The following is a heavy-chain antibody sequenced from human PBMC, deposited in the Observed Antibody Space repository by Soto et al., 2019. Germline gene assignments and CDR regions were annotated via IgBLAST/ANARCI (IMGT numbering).Heavy chain of an antibody. D-gene: IGHD1-1*01. CDR2: ISRSSSYI. CDR3: AKNNGEDYNYHFYGMDV. Sequence: GGSLRLSCAASGFTFSSYVMNWVRQGPGKGLEWVSSISRSSSYIYYGDSVKGRFTISRDDAKNSLYLEMNSLRAEDTAVYYCAKNNGEDYNYHFYGMDVWGQGTTVTVSS. V-gene: IGHV3-21*01. CDR1: GFTFSSYV. J-gene: IGHJ6*02.